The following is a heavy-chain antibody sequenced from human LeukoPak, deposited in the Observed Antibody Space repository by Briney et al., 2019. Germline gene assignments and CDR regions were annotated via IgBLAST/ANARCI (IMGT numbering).Heavy chain of an antibody. D-gene: IGHD3-10*01. CDR1: GYTFTTYD. CDR3: ARRIRGAPTDH. J-gene: IGHJ4*02. Sequence: GASVKVSCKASGYTFTTYDLNWVRQATGQGLEWMGWMNPNSGNTGYAQKFQGRVTMTRNTSISTAYMEPNNLTSEDTAVYYCARRIRGAPTDHWGQGTLVTVSS. V-gene: IGHV1-8*01. CDR2: MNPNSGNT.